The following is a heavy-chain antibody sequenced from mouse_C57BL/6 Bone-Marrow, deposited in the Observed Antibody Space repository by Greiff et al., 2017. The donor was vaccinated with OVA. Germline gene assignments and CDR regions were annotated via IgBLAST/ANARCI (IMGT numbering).Heavy chain of an antibody. CDR1: GFNIKDYY. Sequence: DVHLVESGAELVKPGASVKLSCTASGFNIKDYYMHWVKQRTEQGLEWIGRIDPEDGETKYAPKFQGKATITADTSSNTAYLQLSSLTSEDTAVYYCAITSWDSWFAYWGQGTLVTVSA. CDR3: AITSWDSWFAY. J-gene: IGHJ3*01. CDR2: IDPEDGET. V-gene: IGHV14-2*01. D-gene: IGHD4-1*01.